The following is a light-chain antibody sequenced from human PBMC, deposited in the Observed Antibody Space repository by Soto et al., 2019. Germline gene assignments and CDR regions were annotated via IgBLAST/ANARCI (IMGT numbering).Light chain of an antibody. CDR1: QSISSW. J-gene: IGKJ4*01. Sequence: DIQMTQSPSTLSASVGDRVTITCRASQSISSWLAWYQQKPGKAPKLLNYQASSLQSGVPSRFSGSGSGTEFTLTISSLQPDDFATYYCQSGVTFGGGTKVEIK. CDR3: QSGVT. V-gene: IGKV1-5*03. CDR2: QAS.